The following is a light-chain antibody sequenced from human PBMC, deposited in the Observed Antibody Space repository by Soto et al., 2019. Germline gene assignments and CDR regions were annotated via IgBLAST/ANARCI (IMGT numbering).Light chain of an antibody. J-gene: IGLJ2*01. Sequence: QSALTQPASVSGSPGQSITISCTGTSSDVGGYNYVSWYQQHPGKAPKLMIYDVSNRPSGVSNRFSGSKSGNTASLTISGIQVEDEAVYYCRSYTSSSTVVFGGGTKLTVL. CDR1: SSDVGGYNY. CDR3: RSYTSSSTVV. V-gene: IGLV2-14*01. CDR2: DVS.